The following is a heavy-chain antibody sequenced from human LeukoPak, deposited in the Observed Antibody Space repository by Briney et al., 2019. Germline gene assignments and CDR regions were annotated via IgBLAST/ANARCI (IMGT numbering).Heavy chain of an antibody. CDR2: IKQDGSEK. Sequence: GGSLRLSCAASGFTFSSYWMSWVRQAPGKGLEWMANIKQDGSEKYYVDSVKGRFTISRDNAKNSLYLQMNSLRAEDTAVYYCARDECSGGSCYFGPYYYYMDVWGKGTTVTVSS. CDR1: GFTFSSYW. J-gene: IGHJ6*03. V-gene: IGHV3-7*01. CDR3: ARDECSGGSCYFGPYYYYMDV. D-gene: IGHD2-15*01.